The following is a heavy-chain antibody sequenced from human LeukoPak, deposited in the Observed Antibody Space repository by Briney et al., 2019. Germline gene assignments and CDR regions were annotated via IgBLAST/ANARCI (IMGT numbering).Heavy chain of an antibody. V-gene: IGHV1-69*13. CDR1: GGTFSSYA. J-gene: IGHJ4*02. Sequence: VASVKVSCKASGGTFSSYAISWVRQAPGQGLEWMGGIIPIFDTGNYAQKFQGRVTITADESTSTAYMELSSLRAEDTAVYYCARDLVGSHTSYSSGAWDYWGQGTLVTVSS. CDR3: ARDLVGSHTSYSSGAWDY. D-gene: IGHD3-9*01. CDR2: IIPIFDTG.